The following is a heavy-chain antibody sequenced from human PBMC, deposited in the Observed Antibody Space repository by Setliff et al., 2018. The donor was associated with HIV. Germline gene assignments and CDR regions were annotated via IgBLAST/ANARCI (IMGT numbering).Heavy chain of an antibody. V-gene: IGHV4-4*09. Sequence: NPSETLSLTCTVSGDSISTDYWTWIRQPPGKGLEWIGYIYNSASTSYNPSLKSRVTISVDTSKNQFSLNLSSVTAADTAVYYCARRSPGGGYYMDVWGKGTTVTVSS. CDR1: GDSISTDY. D-gene: IGHD3-16*01. J-gene: IGHJ6*03. CDR2: IYNSAST. CDR3: ARRSPGGGYYMDV.